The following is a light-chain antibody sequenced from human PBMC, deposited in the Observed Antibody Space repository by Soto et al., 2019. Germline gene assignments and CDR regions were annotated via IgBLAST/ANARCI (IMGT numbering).Light chain of an antibody. CDR3: QAGDNSVV. V-gene: IGLV3-1*01. CDR2: RDS. J-gene: IGLJ2*01. CDR1: KLGDKY. Sequence: SYELTQPPSVSVSPGQTASITCSGDKLGDKYACWYQQKPGQSPVLVIYRDSERPSGIPERFSGSNSGNTATLTISGTQAMDEADYYCQAGDNSVVFGGGTKLTVL.